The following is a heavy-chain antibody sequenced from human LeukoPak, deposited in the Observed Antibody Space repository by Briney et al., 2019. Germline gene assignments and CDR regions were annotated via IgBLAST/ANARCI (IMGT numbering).Heavy chain of an antibody. CDR2: INPNSGGT. D-gene: IGHD6-13*01. Sequence: ASVKVSCKASGYTFTSYGISWVRQAPGQGLEWMGWINPNSGGTNYAQKFQGRVTMTRDTSISTAYMELSRLRSDDTAVYYCARPAYSSSWYEDAFDIWGQGTMVTVSS. CDR1: GYTFTSYG. CDR3: ARPAYSSSWYEDAFDI. J-gene: IGHJ3*02. V-gene: IGHV1-2*02.